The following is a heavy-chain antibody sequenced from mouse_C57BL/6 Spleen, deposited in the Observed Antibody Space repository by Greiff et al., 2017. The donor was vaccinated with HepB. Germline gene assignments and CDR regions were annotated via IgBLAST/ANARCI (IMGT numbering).Heavy chain of an antibody. CDR1: GYAFTNYL. CDR2: INPGSGGT. J-gene: IGHJ1*03. CDR3: AREGDSWYFDV. Sequence: VQLQQSGAELVRPGTSVKVSCKASGYAFTNYLIEWVKQRPGQGLEWIGVINPGSGGTNYNEKFKGKATLTADKSSSTAYMQLSSLTSEDSAVYFCAREGDSWYFDVWGTGTTVTVSS. D-gene: IGHD3-3*01. V-gene: IGHV1-54*01.